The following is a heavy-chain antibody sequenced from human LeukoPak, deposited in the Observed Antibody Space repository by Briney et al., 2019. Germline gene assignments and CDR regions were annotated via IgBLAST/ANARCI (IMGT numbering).Heavy chain of an antibody. CDR1: GGSISSGSYY. CDR3: AREYSSSSIYYYYYMDV. CDR2: IYASGST. J-gene: IGHJ6*03. V-gene: IGHV4-61*02. D-gene: IGHD6-6*01. Sequence: SETLSLTCTVSGGSISSGSYYWSWIRQPAGKGLEWIGRIYASGSTNYNPSLKSRVTISVDTSKNQFSLKLSSVTAADTAVYYCAREYSSSSIYYYYYMDVWGKGTTVTVSS.